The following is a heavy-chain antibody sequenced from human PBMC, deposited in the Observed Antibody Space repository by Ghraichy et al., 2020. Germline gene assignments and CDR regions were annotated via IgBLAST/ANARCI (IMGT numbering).Heavy chain of an antibody. CDR2: INHSGSA. Sequence: SETLSLTCAVYGGSFSGYDWSWIRQSPGKGLEWIGEINHSGSANYSPSLKSRVTISVDTSKNQFSLKVKSVTAADTAVYYCARRVVRDYYYYYYGLDVWGQGTTVTVSS. J-gene: IGHJ6*02. CDR3: ARRVVRDYYYYYYGLDV. CDR1: GGSFSGYD. D-gene: IGHD4-23*01. V-gene: IGHV4-34*01.